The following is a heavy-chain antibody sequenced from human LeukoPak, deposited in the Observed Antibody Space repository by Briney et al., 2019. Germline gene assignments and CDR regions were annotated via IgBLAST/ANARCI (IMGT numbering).Heavy chain of an antibody. J-gene: IGHJ6*02. V-gene: IGHV1-18*01. CDR3: ARNSGSYSYDYYYGMDV. CDR1: GYTFTSYG. D-gene: IGHD1-26*01. CDR2: ISAYNGNT. Sequence: ASVKVSCKASGYTFTSYGISWVRQAPGQGLEWMGRISAYNGNTNYAQKLQGRVTMTADTSTSTAYMELRSLRSDDTAVYYCARNSGSYSYDYYYGMDVWGQGTTVTVSS.